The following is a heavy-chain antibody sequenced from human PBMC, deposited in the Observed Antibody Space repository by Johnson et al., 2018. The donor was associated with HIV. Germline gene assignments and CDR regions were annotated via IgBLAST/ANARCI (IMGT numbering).Heavy chain of an antibody. CDR1: KFTFTSNV. J-gene: IGHJ3*02. Sequence: VQLVESGGGLAEPGGSLRLSCVVSKFTFTSNVMGCVRQAPGKGVEWVSGIRWNSGSIGYADSVKGPFTIYRDHSKNTLYLQMNSLRADDTAVYYCAREALDAFDIWGQGTMVTVSS. V-gene: IGHV3-23*04. CDR3: AREALDAFDI. CDR2: IRWNSGSI.